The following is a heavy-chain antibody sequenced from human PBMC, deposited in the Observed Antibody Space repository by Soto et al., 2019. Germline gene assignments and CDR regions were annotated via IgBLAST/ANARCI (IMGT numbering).Heavy chain of an antibody. J-gene: IGHJ5*02. CDR2: INHSGST. CDR3: AREAPVGDNWFDP. V-gene: IGHV4-34*01. D-gene: IGHD2-8*02. CDR1: GGSFSGYY. Sequence: SETLSLTCTVYGGSFSGYYWSWIRQPPGKGLEWIGEINHSGSTNYNPSLKGRVTMSVDTSKNQFSLKLSPVTAADTAVYYCAREAPVGDNWFDPWGQGTLVT.